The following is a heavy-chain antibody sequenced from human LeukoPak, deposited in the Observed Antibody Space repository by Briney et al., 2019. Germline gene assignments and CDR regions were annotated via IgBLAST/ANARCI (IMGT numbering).Heavy chain of an antibody. J-gene: IGHJ5*02. CDR2: LEWDDDK. Sequence: SGPTLVNTTQTLTLTCTFSGFSLSTSGMCVSWIRQPPGKTLEWLARLEWDDDKYYSTSLKTRLTISKDTSKNQVVLTMTNMDPVDTATYYCARICRYNWFDPWGQGTLVTVSS. CDR3: ARICRYNWFDP. CDR1: GFSLSTSGMC. V-gene: IGHV2-70*11.